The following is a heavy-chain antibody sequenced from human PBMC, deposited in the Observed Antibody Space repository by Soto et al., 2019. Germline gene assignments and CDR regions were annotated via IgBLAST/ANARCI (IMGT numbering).Heavy chain of an antibody. CDR1: GGTFSSYA. CDR3: ARDQRLKQQLHGMDV. CDR2: IIPIFGTA. J-gene: IGHJ6*02. Sequence: GASVKVSCKASGGTFSSYAISWVRQAPGQGLEWMGGIIPIFGTANYAQKFQGRVTITADESTSTAYMELSSLRSEDTAVYYCARDQRLKQQLHGMDVWGQGTTVTVSS. D-gene: IGHD6-13*01. V-gene: IGHV1-69*13.